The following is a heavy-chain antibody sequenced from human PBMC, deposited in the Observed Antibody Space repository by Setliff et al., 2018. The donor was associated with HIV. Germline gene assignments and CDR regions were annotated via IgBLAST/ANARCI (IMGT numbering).Heavy chain of an antibody. J-gene: IGHJ3*02. V-gene: IGHV3-23*01. Sequence: GESLKISCAASGFTFSSNAMSWVRQAPGKGLEWVSTISGSGGSTYYADSVKGRFTISRDNSKNTLYLQMNSLRAEDTAVYYCARGRIAEAFDIWGQGTMVTVS. CDR1: GFTFSSNA. D-gene: IGHD6-6*01. CDR3: ARGRIAEAFDI. CDR2: ISGSGGST.